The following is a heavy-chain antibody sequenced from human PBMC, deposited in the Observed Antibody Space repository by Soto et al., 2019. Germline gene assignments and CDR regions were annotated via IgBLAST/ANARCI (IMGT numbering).Heavy chain of an antibody. CDR2: FFHSGST. D-gene: IGHD2-15*01. CDR3: AREVRGSCSGGSCHNGFDP. CDR1: GVSISSDDHY. J-gene: IGHJ5*02. Sequence: QVQLQESGPGLVRPSQTLSLTCAVSGVSISSDDHYWSWIRQPPGKGLEWIGYFFHSGSTDYNPSLRSRLLISGDTSKNQVSLTLNSVTAADTAVYYCAREVRGSCSGGSCHNGFDPWGQGTLVIVSS. V-gene: IGHV4-30-4*01.